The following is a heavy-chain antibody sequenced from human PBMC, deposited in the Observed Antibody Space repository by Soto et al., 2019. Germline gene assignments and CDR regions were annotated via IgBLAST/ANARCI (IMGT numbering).Heavy chain of an antibody. Sequence: PSETLSLTCTVSGGSISSGGYYWSWIRQHPGKGLEWIGYIYYSGSTHYNPSLKSRVTISVDTSKNQFSLKLSSVTAADTAVYYCARSIKDYDFWSGYYIDYWGQGTLVTVSS. J-gene: IGHJ4*02. CDR1: GGSISSGGYY. CDR2: IYYSGST. CDR3: ARSIKDYDFWSGYYIDY. D-gene: IGHD3-3*01. V-gene: IGHV4-31*03.